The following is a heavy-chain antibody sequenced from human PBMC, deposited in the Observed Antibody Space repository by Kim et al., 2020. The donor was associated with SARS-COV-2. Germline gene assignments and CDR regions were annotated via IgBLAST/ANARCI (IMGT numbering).Heavy chain of an antibody. V-gene: IGHV6-1*01. D-gene: IGHD3-22*01. J-gene: IGHJ6*02. CDR3: ASRDRLSYAMDV. Sequence: DYAVSVKSRITINPDTSKSQFSLQLNSVTPVDTAVYYCASRDRLSYAMDVWGQGTTVTVSS.